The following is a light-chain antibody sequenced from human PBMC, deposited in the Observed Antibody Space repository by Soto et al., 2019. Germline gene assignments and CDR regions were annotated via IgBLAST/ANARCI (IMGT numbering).Light chain of an antibody. CDR2: DAS. J-gene: IGKJ3*01. Sequence: EIVLTQSPGTLSLSPGERANLSCRASQSVSSFLAWYQQKPGQAPRLLIYDASNRATGIPTRFSGSGSGTDFTLTISSLEPEDFAVYYCQPRSNWPSFGPGTKVDI. V-gene: IGKV3-11*01. CDR3: QPRSNWPS. CDR1: QSVSSF.